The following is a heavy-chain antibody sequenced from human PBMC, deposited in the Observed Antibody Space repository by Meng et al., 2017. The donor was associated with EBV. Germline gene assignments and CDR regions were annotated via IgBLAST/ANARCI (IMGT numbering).Heavy chain of an antibody. J-gene: IGHJ5*02. CDR2: INPNSGGT. CDR1: GYTFTGYY. D-gene: IGHD6-13*01. Sequence: VQLMQSGAEVKKPGASVKVSCKASGYTFTGYYMHWVRQAPGQGLEWMGRINPNSGGTNYAQKFQGRVTMTRDTSISTAYMELSRLRSDDTAVYYCAKGADLAAAGTFWFDPWGQGTLVTVSS. CDR3: AKGADLAAAGTFWFDP. V-gene: IGHV1-2*06.